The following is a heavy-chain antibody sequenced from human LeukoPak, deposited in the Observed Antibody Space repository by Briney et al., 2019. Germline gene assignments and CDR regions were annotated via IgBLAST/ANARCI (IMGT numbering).Heavy chain of an antibody. J-gene: IGHJ4*02. CDR1: GFTFSSYS. V-gene: IGHV3-21*01. CDR3: ARSGVWTAAEAYFDY. Sequence: PGGSLRLSCAASGFTFSSYSMNWVRQAPGKGLEWVSSISSSSSYIYYADSVKGRFTISRDNAKNSLYLQMNSLRAEDTAVYYCARSGVWTAAEAYFDYWGQGTLVTVSS. D-gene: IGHD6-13*01. CDR2: ISSSSSYI.